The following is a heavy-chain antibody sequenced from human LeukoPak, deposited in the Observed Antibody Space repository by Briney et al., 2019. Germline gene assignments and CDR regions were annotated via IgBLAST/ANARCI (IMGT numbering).Heavy chain of an antibody. CDR3: ARRLVVVAADNWFDP. D-gene: IGHD2-15*01. V-gene: IGHV1-18*01. J-gene: IGHJ5*02. Sequence: ASVKVSCKASGYTFTSYGISWVRQAPGQGLEWMGWISAYNGNTNYAQKLQGRVTMTTDTSTSTAYMELRSLRSDDTAVCYCARRLVVVAADNWFDPWGQGTLVTVSS. CDR1: GYTFTSYG. CDR2: ISAYNGNT.